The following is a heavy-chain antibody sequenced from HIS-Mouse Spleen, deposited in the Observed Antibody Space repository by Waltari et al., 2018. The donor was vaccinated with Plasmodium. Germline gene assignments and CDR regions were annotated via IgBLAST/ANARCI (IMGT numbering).Heavy chain of an antibody. V-gene: IGHV3-30*18. J-gene: IGHJ4*02. CDR1: GFTFSSYG. D-gene: IGHD6-13*01. Sequence: QVQLVESGGGVVQPGRSLRLSCAASGFTFSSYGMHWVRQAPGKGLEWVAVISYDGSNKYYADAVKGRFTISGDNSKNTLYLQMNSLRAEDTAVYYCAKDRRSSSWYVDYWGQGTLVTVSS. CDR3: AKDRRSSSWYVDY. CDR2: ISYDGSNK.